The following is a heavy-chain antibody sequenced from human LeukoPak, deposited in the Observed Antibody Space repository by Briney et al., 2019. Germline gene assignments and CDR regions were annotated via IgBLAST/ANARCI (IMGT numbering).Heavy chain of an antibody. CDR2: IYRGGNT. D-gene: IGHD3-16*02. CDR1: GVTLRSNY. CDR3: AKWTNYDYFWGSYRAYFDD. Sequence: GGSLRLSCAPSGVTLRSNYMSCVRQAPGKGLEWVSIIYRGGNTYYADSVKGRFTISRDNSKNILILQMNSLRAGDTDVNNAAKWTNYDYFWGSYRAYFDDWGQGTLVTVSS. V-gene: IGHV3-53*01. J-gene: IGHJ4*02.